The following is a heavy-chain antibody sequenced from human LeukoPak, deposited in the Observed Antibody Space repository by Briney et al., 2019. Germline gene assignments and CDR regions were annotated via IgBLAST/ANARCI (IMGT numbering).Heavy chain of an antibody. CDR3: ARARGYSYGYPFDY. J-gene: IGHJ4*02. CDR1: GGSISSYY. Sequence: PSETLSLTCTVSGGSISSYYWSWIRQPPGKGLEWIGYIYYSGSTNYNPSLKSRVTISVDTSKNQFSLKLSSVTAADTAVYYCARARGYSYGYPFDYWGQGTLVTVPS. CDR2: IYYSGST. V-gene: IGHV4-59*01. D-gene: IGHD5-18*01.